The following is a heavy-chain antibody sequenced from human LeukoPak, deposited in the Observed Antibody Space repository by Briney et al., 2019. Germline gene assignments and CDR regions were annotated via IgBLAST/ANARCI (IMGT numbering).Heavy chain of an antibody. J-gene: IGHJ6*03. CDR1: GYSISSGNY. V-gene: IGHV4-38-2*02. CDR3: ARLLYSSSWLSYYYYYYMDV. Sequence: SETLSLTCSVPGYSISSGNYWGWIRQPPGKGLEWIGSIYHSGSTYYNPSLKSRVTISVDTSKNQFSLKLTSVTAADTAVYYCARLLYSSSWLSYYYYYYMDVWGKGTTVTISS. D-gene: IGHD6-13*01. CDR2: IYHSGST.